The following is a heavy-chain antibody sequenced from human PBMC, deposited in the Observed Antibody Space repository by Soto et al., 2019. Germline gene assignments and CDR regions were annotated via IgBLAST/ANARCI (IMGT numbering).Heavy chain of an antibody. V-gene: IGHV4-59*01. CDR3: ARDKEHTHASVIGY. J-gene: IGHJ4*02. D-gene: IGHD3-16*01. CDR2: TNYNRWTNY. CDR1: GGSISTYF. Sequence: QMQMQESGPGLVKPSETLSLTCTVSGGSISTYFWNWVRQVLGKGLEWIGCTNYNRWTNYNYNPSLTHRVTISVDTSKNQFSLSPSSVPAADTAVYDCARDKEHTHASVIGYWGQGALVTVPS.